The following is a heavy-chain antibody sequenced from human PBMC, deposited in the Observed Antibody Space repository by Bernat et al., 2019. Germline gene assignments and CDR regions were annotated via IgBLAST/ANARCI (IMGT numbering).Heavy chain of an antibody. D-gene: IGHD5-24*01. Sequence: QVQLQESGPGLVKPSGTLSLTCAVSGGSISSSNWWSWVRQPPGKGLEWVAFISYDGTNKYYVDSVKGRFTVSRDNSKNMLYLQMNTLRAEDTAVYYCAKDSQADSATGDFDYWGQGTLVTVSS. J-gene: IGHJ4*02. CDR1: GGSISSSN. CDR2: ISYDGTNK. V-gene: IGHV3-30*18. CDR3: AKDSQADSATGDFDY.